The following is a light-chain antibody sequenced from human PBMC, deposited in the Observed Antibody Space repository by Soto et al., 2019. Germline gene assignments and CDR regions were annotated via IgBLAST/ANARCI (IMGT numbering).Light chain of an antibody. J-gene: IGKJ1*01. CDR2: WAS. V-gene: IGKV4-1*01. Sequence: DIVMTQSPDSLAVSLGERATINCKSSQSVLYSPNNKNYLAWYQQKPGQPPKLLVYWASTRESGVPDRFSGSGSGTDFTLTINSLQAEDVAVYYCQQYSSPPQTFGQGTKVEIK. CDR3: QQYSSPPQT. CDR1: QSVLYSPNNKNY.